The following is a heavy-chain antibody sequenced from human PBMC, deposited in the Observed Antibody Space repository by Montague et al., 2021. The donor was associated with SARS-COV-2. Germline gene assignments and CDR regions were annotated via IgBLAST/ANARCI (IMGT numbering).Heavy chain of an antibody. Sequence: SLRLSCAASGFIVSRNYMSWVRQAPGKGLEWVSSIYVGGGTYHADSEKGRFTVSRDGSQNTLYFQMNSLRVDDTAVYYCARGYSDAPRDALDYWGQGLLVTVSS. V-gene: IGHV3-66*01. J-gene: IGHJ4*02. D-gene: IGHD2-15*01. CDR2: IYVGGGT. CDR1: GFIVSRNY. CDR3: ARGYSDAPRDALDY.